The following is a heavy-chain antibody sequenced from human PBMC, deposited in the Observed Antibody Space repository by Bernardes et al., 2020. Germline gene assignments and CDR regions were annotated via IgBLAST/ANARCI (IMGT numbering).Heavy chain of an antibody. CDR1: GFAFGSSW. CDR3: TRQNKYGFDY. V-gene: IGHV3-74*01. Sequence: GSLRLSCAASGFAFGSSWIHWVRQSPGKGLMWVSRISDDERTTHYADSVQGRFTISRDNAKNTLYLQMNTLRAEDTAVYYCTRQNKYGFDYWGQGALVTVSS. J-gene: IGHJ4*02. CDR2: ISDDERTT. D-gene: IGHD2-8*01.